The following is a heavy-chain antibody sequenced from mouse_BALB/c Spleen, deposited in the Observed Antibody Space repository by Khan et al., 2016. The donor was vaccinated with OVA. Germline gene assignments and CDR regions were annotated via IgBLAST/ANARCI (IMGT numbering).Heavy chain of an antibody. CDR2: VSTGGGYT. V-gene: IGHV5-6*01. J-gene: IGHJ3*01. CDR3: ARLAYYYDSEGFAY. D-gene: IGHD1-1*01. Sequence: EVQGVESGGDLVKPGGSLKLSCAASGFTFSTYGMSWVRQTPDKRLEWVATVSTGGGYTYYPDSVKGRFTISRDNAKNTLYLQMSSLKSEDTAMFSCARLAYYYDSEGFAYWGQGTLVTVSA. CDR1: GFTFSTYG.